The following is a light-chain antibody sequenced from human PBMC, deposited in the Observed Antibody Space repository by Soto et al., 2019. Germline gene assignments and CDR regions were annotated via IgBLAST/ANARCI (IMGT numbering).Light chain of an antibody. J-gene: IGLJ3*02. CDR1: SSDVGSYNL. V-gene: IGLV2-23*02. Sequence: QSALTQPASVSGSPGQSITISCTGTSSDVGSYNLVSWYQQHPGKAPKLMIYEVSKRPSGVSNRFSGSKSGNTASLTISGLQAEDEADDYCCSYAGSREVFGGGTKLTVL. CDR3: CSYAGSREV. CDR2: EVS.